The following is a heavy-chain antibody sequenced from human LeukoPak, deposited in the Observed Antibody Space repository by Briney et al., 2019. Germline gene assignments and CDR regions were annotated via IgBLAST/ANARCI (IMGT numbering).Heavy chain of an antibody. D-gene: IGHD1-26*01. CDR2: ISGSGGST. CDR3: AKDLGSGSLALDY. J-gene: IGHJ4*02. CDR1: GFTFSSYA. Sequence: PGGSLRLSCAASGFTFSSYAMSWVRQAPGKGLEWVSAISGSGGSTYYADSVKGRFTISRDNSKNTLYLQMNSLRTEDTAVYYCAKDLGSGSLALDYWGQGTLVTVSS. V-gene: IGHV3-23*01.